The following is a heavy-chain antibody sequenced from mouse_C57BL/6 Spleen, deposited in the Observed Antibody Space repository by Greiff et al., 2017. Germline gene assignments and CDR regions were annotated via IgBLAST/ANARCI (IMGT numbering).Heavy chain of an antibody. D-gene: IGHD1-1*01. V-gene: IGHV5-4*03. J-gene: IGHJ2*01. Sequence: EVMLVESGGGLVKPGGSLKLSCAASGFTFRSYAMSWVRQTPEKRLEWVATISDGGSYTYYPDNVKGRFTISRDNAKNNLYLQMSHLKSEDTAMYYCARITTVVFDYWGQGTTLTVSS. CDR1: GFTFRSYA. CDR2: ISDGGSYT. CDR3: ARITTVVFDY.